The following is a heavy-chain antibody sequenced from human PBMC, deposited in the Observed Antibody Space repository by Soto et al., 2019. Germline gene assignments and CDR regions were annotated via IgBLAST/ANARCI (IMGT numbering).Heavy chain of an antibody. CDR3: AKDRRDGYNPFDY. CDR1: GFTFSDYS. D-gene: IGHD5-12*01. Sequence: EVHLLESGGDLVQPGGSLRLSCAASGFTFSDYSMSWVRQTPERGLEWVSSLTRGGTSYYADSVQGRFTVSRDNSKNTVYLQMNSLRAEDTAVYYCAKDRRDGYNPFDYWGQGTLVTVSS. J-gene: IGHJ4*02. V-gene: IGHV3-23*01. CDR2: LTRGGTS.